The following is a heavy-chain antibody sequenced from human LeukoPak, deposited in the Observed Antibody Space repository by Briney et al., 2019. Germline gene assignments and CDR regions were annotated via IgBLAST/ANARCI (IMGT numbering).Heavy chain of an antibody. D-gene: IGHD1-7*01. V-gene: IGHV3-7*05. Sequence: PGGSLRLSCTASGFTSSSYWMSWVRQAPGKGLEWVASINQDGSEKYYVDSVKGRFTISRDNAKNSLYLQMNSLRAEDTALYYCARCGTGTTNWFDPWGQGALVTVSS. CDR2: INQDGSEK. CDR3: ARCGTGTTNWFDP. CDR1: GFTSSSYW. J-gene: IGHJ5*02.